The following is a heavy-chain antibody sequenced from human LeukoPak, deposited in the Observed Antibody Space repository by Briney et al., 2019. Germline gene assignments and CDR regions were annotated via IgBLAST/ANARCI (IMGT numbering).Heavy chain of an antibody. V-gene: IGHV4-39*01. Sequence: SETLSLTCTVSGGSISSSSYYWGWIRQPPGKGLEWIGSIYYSGSTYYNPSLKSRVTISVDTSKNQFSLKLSSVTAADTAVYYCARHYWGQREERSAFDIWGQGTMVTVSS. CDR1: GGSISSSSYY. CDR3: ARHYWGQREERSAFDI. D-gene: IGHD7-27*01. CDR2: IYYSGST. J-gene: IGHJ3*02.